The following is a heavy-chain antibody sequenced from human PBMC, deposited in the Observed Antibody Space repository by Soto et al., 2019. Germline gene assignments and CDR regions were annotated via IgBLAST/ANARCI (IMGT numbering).Heavy chain of an antibody. V-gene: IGHV1-2*02. J-gene: IGHJ6*02. CDR1: GYTFTGYY. CDR2: VNPNSGDT. Sequence: ASVKVSCKASGYTFTGYYVHWVRQAPGQGLEWMGWVNPNSGDTYLAQRFQGRVTMNRDTSIGTAYMELRGLTSDDTAEYYCAKGGAIVAAGTRVYLYNAMDVWGQGTTVTVSS. CDR3: AKGGAIVAAGTRVYLYNAMDV. D-gene: IGHD1-26*01.